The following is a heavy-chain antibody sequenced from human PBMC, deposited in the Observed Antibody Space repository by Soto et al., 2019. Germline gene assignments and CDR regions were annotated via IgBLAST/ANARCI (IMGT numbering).Heavy chain of an antibody. D-gene: IGHD3-22*01. CDR3: ASLPRLGCFDSSAFRDF. J-gene: IGHJ4*02. Sequence: PSETLSLTCAVSGNSISSSNWWGWIRQPPGKGLEWIGYIYYTGSMYYNPSLKSRVIMSVDTSKNQFSLKLSSVTAVDTAVYYCASLPRLGCFDSSAFRDFWGQGTLVTVSS. CDR1: GNSISSSNW. V-gene: IGHV4-28*05. CDR2: IYYTGSM.